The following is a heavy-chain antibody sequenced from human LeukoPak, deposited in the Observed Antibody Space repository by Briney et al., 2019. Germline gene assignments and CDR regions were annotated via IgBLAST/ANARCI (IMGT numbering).Heavy chain of an antibody. D-gene: IGHD6-19*01. CDR2: IYSGGDT. CDR3: ARRIVVAGGRGNYFDY. J-gene: IGHJ4*02. CDR1: GFTVSSNY. Sequence: GGSLRLSCAASGFTVSSNYMNWVRQAPGKGLERVSVIYSGGDTYYADAVKGRFTISRDDSKNTLYLQMNSLRAEDTAIYYCARRIVVAGGRGNYFDYWGQGTLVTVSS. V-gene: IGHV3-53*01.